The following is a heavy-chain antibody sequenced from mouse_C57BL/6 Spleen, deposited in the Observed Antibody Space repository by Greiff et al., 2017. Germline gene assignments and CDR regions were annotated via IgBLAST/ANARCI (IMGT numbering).Heavy chain of an antibody. CDR1: GYTFTSYG. D-gene: IGHD2-3*01. V-gene: IGHV1-81*01. Sequence: LEESGAELARPGASVKLSCKASGYTFTSYGISWVKQRTGQGLEWIGEIYPRSGNTYYNEKFKGKATLTADKSSSTAYMELRSLTSEDSAVYFCAPIYDGYYGFFDYWGQGTTLTVSS. CDR2: IYPRSGNT. J-gene: IGHJ2*01. CDR3: APIYDGYYGFFDY.